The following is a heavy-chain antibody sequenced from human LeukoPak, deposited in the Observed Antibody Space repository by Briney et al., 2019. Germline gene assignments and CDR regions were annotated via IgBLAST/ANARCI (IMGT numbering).Heavy chain of an antibody. Sequence: PSETLSLTCAVYGGSFSGYYWSWIRQPPGKGLEWIGEINHSGSTNYNPSLKSRVTISVDTSKNQFSLKLSSVTAADTAVYYCARLFVDSSSSYWGQGTLVTVSS. CDR2: INHSGST. CDR3: ARLFVDSSSSY. CDR1: GGSFSGYY. J-gene: IGHJ4*02. V-gene: IGHV4-34*01. D-gene: IGHD6-13*01.